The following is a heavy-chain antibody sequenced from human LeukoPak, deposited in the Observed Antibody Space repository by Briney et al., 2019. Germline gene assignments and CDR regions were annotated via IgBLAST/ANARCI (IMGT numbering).Heavy chain of an antibody. V-gene: IGHV1-2*02. CDR1: GYTFTGYY. D-gene: IGHD2-8*01. Sequence: ASVKVSCKASGYTFTGYYMHWVRQAPGQGLEWMGWINPNSGGTNYAQKFQGRVTMTRDTSISTAYMELNRLRSDDTAVYYCARAPRIMVYAIYWGQGTLVTVSS. CDR3: ARAPRIMVYAIY. J-gene: IGHJ4*02. CDR2: INPNSGGT.